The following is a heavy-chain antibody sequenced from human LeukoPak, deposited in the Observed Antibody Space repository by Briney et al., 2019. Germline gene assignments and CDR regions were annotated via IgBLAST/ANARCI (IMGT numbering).Heavy chain of an antibody. CDR1: GGSISSSSYY. J-gene: IGHJ5*02. Sequence: SETLSLTCTVSGGSISSSSYYWGWIRQPPGKGLEWIGSIYYSGSTNYSPSLKSRVTISVDTSKNQFSLKLSSVTAADTAVYYCARLTTPERVVAATFGGWFDPWGQGTLVTVSS. D-gene: IGHD2-15*01. CDR2: IYYSGST. CDR3: ARLTTPERVVAATFGGWFDP. V-gene: IGHV4-39*07.